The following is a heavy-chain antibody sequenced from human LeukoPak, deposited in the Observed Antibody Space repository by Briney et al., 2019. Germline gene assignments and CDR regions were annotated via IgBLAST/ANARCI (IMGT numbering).Heavy chain of an antibody. CDR1: GGSFSSYY. Sequence: SETLSLTCTVSGGSFSSYYWSWIRQPPGKGLEWIGYIYYSGSTTYNPSLFSRVTISVDTSKNQFSLKLSSVTAADTAVYYCARDFAPALGYDYVWGSYRQEGAFDIWGQGTMVTVSS. D-gene: IGHD3-16*02. CDR3: ARDFAPALGYDYVWGSYRQEGAFDI. J-gene: IGHJ3*02. CDR2: IYYSGST. V-gene: IGHV4-59*01.